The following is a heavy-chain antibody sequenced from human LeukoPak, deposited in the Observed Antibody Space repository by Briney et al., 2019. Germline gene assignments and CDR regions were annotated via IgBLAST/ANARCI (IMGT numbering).Heavy chain of an antibody. D-gene: IGHD3-22*01. CDR2: IKQDGSEK. V-gene: IGHV3-7*01. CDR3: ARETLSSDYSVGAFDI. J-gene: IGHJ3*02. Sequence: GGSLRLSCAASGFTFSSYWMSWVRQAPGKGLEWVANIKQDGSEKYYVDSVKGRFTISRDNAKNSLYLQMNSLRAEDTAVYYCARETLSSDYSVGAFDIWGQGTMVTVSS. CDR1: GFTFSSYW.